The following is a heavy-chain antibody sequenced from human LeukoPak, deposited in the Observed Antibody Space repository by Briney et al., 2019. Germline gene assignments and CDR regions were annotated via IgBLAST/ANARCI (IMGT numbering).Heavy chain of an antibody. CDR2: INTNTGNP. CDR3: ARGSRGGLRFLEWSLYYYYYMDV. CDR1: GYSFTNYA. Sequence: ASVKVSCKASGYSFTNYAMNWVRQAPGQGLELMGWINTNTGNPTYAQGFTGRFVFSLDTSVSTAYLQISSLKAEDTAVYYCARGSRGGLRFLEWSLYYYYYMDVWGKGTTVTVSS. V-gene: IGHV7-4-1*02. D-gene: IGHD3-3*01. J-gene: IGHJ6*03.